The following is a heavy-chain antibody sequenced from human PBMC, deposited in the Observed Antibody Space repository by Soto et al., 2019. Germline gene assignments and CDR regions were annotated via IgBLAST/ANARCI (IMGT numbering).Heavy chain of an antibody. CDR3: ARDLGYCSSTSCNNWFDP. CDR1: GGTFSSYA. CDR2: IIPILGTA. V-gene: IGHV1-69*13. J-gene: IGHJ5*02. Sequence: SVKVSCKASGGTFSSYAISWVRQAPGQGLEWMGGIIPILGTANYAQKFQGRVTITADESTSTAYMELSSLRSEDTAVYYCARDLGYCSSTSCNNWFDPWGQGTLVTVSS. D-gene: IGHD2-2*01.